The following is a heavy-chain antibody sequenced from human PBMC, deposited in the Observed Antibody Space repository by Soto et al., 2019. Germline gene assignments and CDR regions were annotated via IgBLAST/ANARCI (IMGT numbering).Heavy chain of an antibody. CDR3: ARDYDNGWSAYFQY. CDR1: GFTFSRYY. Sequence: GGSLRLSCAASGFTFSRYYMNWVRQAPGKGLEWVANIKQDGSEKYHADSVKGRFTISRDNAKNSLYLQMNSLRAEDTAVYYCARDYDNGWSAYFQYWGQGTLVTVSS. CDR2: IKQDGSEK. J-gene: IGHJ1*01. V-gene: IGHV3-7*05. D-gene: IGHD6-19*01.